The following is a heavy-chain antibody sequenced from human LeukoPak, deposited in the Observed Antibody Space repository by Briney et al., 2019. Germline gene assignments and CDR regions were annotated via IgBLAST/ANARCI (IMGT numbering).Heavy chain of an antibody. CDR1: RYTLPSYG. J-gene: IGHJ4*02. D-gene: IGHD6-19*01. CDR2: INAYNGNT. Sequence: ASVKVSCQASRYTLPSYGISWVRQAPGQGLEWMGLINAYNGNTHNAHKLQGGVTMTPDTPPSTAYMQLRSLRSDDTAVYCCARDKFQSAVAGTVDYWGQGTLVTVSS. V-gene: IGHV1-18*01. CDR3: ARDKFQSAVAGTVDY.